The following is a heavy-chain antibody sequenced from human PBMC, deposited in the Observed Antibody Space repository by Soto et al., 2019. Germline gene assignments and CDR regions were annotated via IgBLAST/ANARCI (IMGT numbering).Heavy chain of an antibody. V-gene: IGHV4-61*01. D-gene: IGHD2-2*02. Sequence: PSETLSLTCTVSGGSVSSDTHYWSWIRQPPGKRLEWIGFIYSSGSTNYNPSLKSRVTISVDTSKNQFSLKLSSVTAADTAVYYCARQVPAAIRLGWFDPWGQGTLVTVSS. CDR1: GGSVSSDTHY. CDR3: ARQVPAAIRLGWFDP. J-gene: IGHJ5*02. CDR2: IYSSGST.